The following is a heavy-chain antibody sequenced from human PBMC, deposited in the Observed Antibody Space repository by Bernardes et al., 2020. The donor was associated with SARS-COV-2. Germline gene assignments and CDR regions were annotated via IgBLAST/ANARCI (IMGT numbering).Heavy chain of an antibody. D-gene: IGHD3-9*01. CDR3: ARSTYFDIVTSPFDS. J-gene: IGHJ4*02. Sequence: SETLSLTCSVSDDSINTAGNCWNWIRQHPEKGLEWIGNVCYSGDTDFNPSLRSRIRVSLDRSYNQFSLDIKSVTAADTAVYYCARSTYFDIVTSPFDSWGQGILVTVSS. CDR2: VCYSGDT. V-gene: IGHV4-31*03. CDR1: DDSINTAGNC.